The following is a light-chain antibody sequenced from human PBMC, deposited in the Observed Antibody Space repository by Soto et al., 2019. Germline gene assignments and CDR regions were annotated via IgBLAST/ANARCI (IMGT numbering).Light chain of an antibody. Sequence: DIQMTQSPSTLSASVGDRVTITCRASQDISTWLAWHQQRPGKAPHLLIYDASALESGVPSRFSGSGSGTEFTLTISSLQPDDFATYYCQQYNSYSQTFGQGTKVDIK. V-gene: IGKV1-5*01. CDR1: QDISTW. CDR2: DAS. J-gene: IGKJ1*01. CDR3: QQYNSYSQT.